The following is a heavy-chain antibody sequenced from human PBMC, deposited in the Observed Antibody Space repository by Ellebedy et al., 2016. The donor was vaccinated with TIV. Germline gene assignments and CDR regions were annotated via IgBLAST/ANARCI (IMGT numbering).Heavy chain of an antibody. CDR2: IWYDGSNK. Sequence: PGGSLRLSCAASGFTFSSYGMHWVRQAPGKGLEWVAVIWYDGSNKYYEDSVKGRFTIPRDNSKNTLYLQRNSLRAEDTAVYYCARDEMPPPIAAAGDYYYYGMDVWGQGTTVTVSS. D-gene: IGHD6-13*01. CDR1: GFTFSSYG. V-gene: IGHV3-33*01. CDR3: ARDEMPPPIAAAGDYYYYGMDV. J-gene: IGHJ6*02.